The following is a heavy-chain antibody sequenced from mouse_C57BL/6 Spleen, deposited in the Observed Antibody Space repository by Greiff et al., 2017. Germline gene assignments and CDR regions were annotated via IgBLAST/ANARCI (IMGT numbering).Heavy chain of an antibody. CDR2: IDPSDSYT. CDR3: KITTDWFAY. Sequence: QVQLQQPGAELVRPGTSVKLSCKASGYTFTSYWMHWVKQRPGQGLEWIGVIDPSDSYTNYNQKFKGKATLTVDTSSSTAYMQLSSLTSKDSAVYYCKITTDWFAYWGQGTLVTVSA. D-gene: IGHD1-1*01. V-gene: IGHV1-59*01. CDR1: GYTFTSYW. J-gene: IGHJ3*01.